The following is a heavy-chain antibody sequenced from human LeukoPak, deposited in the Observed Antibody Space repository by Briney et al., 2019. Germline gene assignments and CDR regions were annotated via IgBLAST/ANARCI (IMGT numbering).Heavy chain of an antibody. V-gene: IGHV3-7*04. CDR3: ARIYDNSGYFDY. Sequence: GGSLRLSCAASGFTFSSHWMSWVGQAPGKGLEWVANIKQDGSEKYYVDSLKGRFTISRDNAKNSLFLQMNSLRAEDTATYYCARIYDNSGYFDYWGQGTLVTVSS. CDR1: GFTFSSHW. CDR2: IKQDGSEK. D-gene: IGHD3-22*01. J-gene: IGHJ4*02.